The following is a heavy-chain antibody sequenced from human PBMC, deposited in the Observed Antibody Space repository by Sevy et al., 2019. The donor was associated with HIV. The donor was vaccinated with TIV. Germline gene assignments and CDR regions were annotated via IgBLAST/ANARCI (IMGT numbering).Heavy chain of an antibody. CDR1: GFTFSSYG. CDR2: ISYDGSTK. D-gene: IGHD3-3*01. CDR3: AKDLRTVLRFLEWSFDY. Sequence: GGSLRLSCAASGFTFSSYGMHWVRQAPGKGLEWVAVISYDGSTKYYADSVKGRFTISRDNSKNTLYLQMNSLRAEDTAVYYCAKDLRTVLRFLEWSFDYWGQGTLVTVSS. V-gene: IGHV3-30*18. J-gene: IGHJ4*02.